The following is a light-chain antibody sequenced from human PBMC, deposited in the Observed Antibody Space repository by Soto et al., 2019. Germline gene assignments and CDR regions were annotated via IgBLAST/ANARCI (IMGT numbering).Light chain of an antibody. J-gene: IGKJ1*01. CDR3: QQYGRSPWM. V-gene: IGKV3-20*01. Sequence: EIVLTQSPGTLSLSPGERATLSCRASQSVSSSYLVWYQQKPGQAPRLLIYGASSRATGIPDRFSGSGSGTDFALPISRLEPEDFAVYYCQQYGRSPWMLGQGTNVDI. CDR2: GAS. CDR1: QSVSSSY.